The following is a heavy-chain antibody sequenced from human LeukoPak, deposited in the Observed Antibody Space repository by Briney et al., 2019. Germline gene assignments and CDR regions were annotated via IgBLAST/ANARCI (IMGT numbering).Heavy chain of an antibody. J-gene: IGHJ6*04. V-gene: IGHV3-15*01. D-gene: IGHD3-3*01. CDR1: GFTFSNAW. Sequence: GGSLRLSCAASGFTFSNAWMSWVRQAPGKGLEWVGRIKSKTDGGTTDYAAPVKGRFTISRDDSKTTLYLQMNSLKTEDTAVYYCTTGAGYYLYYYYGMDVWGKGTTVTVSS. CDR2: IKSKTDGGTT. CDR3: TTGAGYYLYYYYGMDV.